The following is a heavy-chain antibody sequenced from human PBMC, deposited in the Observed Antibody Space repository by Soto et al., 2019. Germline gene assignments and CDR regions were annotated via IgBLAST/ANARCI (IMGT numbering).Heavy chain of an antibody. J-gene: IGHJ4*02. CDR3: ASPYCSGGSCYARIDY. Sequence: SETLSLTCIVSGGSISSEYYHWTWIRQSPGKGLEWIGYIHYTGSIMYNPSFKSRLTISVDTSKNQFSLKLSSVTAADTAVYYFASPYCSGGSCYARIDYWGQGTLVTVSS. V-gene: IGHV4-30-4*08. CDR2: IHYTGSI. CDR1: GGSISSEYYH. D-gene: IGHD2-15*01.